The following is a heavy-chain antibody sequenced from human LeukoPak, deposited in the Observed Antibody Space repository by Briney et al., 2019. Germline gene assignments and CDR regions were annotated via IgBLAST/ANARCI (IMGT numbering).Heavy chain of an antibody. CDR3: AKGNWGERLDWYFDL. D-gene: IGHD1-26*01. V-gene: IGHV3-23*01. CDR1: GFTFSSYA. CDR2: ISGSGGST. Sequence: GGSLRLSCAASGFTFSSYAMNWVRQAPGKGLEWVSAISGSGGSTYYADSVKGRFTISRDNSKNTLYLQMNSLRAEDTAVYYCAKGNWGERLDWYFDLWGRGTLVTVSS. J-gene: IGHJ2*01.